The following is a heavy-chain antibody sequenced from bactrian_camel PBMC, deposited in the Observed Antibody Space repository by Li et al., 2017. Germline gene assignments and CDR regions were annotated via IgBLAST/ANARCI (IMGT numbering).Heavy chain of an antibody. CDR2: IYTDGSRT. V-gene: IGHV3S1*01. CDR1: GFTFRNNW. J-gene: IGHJ4*01. D-gene: IGHD5*01. CDR3: AKDYVDGLGIDS. Sequence: HVQLVESGGGLVQPGESLRVSCTGTGFTFRNNWMYWVRQAPGKGLEWVSSIYTDGSRTYYAASVKGRFTISRDNAKNTLYLQLNSLKTEDTAMYYCAKDYVDGLGIDSWGQGTQVTVS.